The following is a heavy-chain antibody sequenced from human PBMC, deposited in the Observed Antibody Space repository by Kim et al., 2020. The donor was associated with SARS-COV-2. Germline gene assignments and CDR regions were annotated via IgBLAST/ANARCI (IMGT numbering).Heavy chain of an antibody. Sequence: SVKVSCKASGGTFSSYAISWVRQAPGQGLEWMGGIIPIFGTANYAQKFQGRVTITADESTSTAYMELSSLRSEDTAVYYCARDRRLGYCSSTSCPTPGFWFDPWGQGTLVTVSS. CDR1: GGTFSSYA. J-gene: IGHJ5*02. V-gene: IGHV1-69*13. CDR2: IIPIFGTA. D-gene: IGHD2-2*01. CDR3: ARDRRLGYCSSTSCPTPGFWFDP.